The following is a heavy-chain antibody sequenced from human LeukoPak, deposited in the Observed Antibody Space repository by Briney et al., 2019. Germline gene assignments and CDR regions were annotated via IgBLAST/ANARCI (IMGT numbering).Heavy chain of an antibody. CDR3: ARGGYYPDY. CDR1: GFTFNSYW. V-gene: IGHV3-7*04. J-gene: IGHJ4*02. Sequence: GGSLRLSCAASGFTFNSYWMSWARQAPGKGLEWVANIKQDGSEKYYVDSVKGRFTISRDNAKNSLYLQMNSLRAKDTAVYYCARGGYYPDYWGQGTLVTVSS. D-gene: IGHD3-22*01. CDR2: IKQDGSEK.